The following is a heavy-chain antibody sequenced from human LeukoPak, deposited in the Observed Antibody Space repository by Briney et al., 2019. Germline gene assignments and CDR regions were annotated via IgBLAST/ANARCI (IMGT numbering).Heavy chain of an antibody. CDR1: GFTFSSYS. CDR3: ARVGVTDAFDI. D-gene: IGHD3-16*01. V-gene: IGHV3-21*01. J-gene: IGHJ3*02. CDR2: ISSSSSSYI. Sequence: PGGSLRLSCAASGFTFSSYSMNWVRQAPGKGLEWVSSISSSSSSYIYYADSVKGRFTISRDNAKNSLYLQMNSLRAEDTAVYYCARVGVTDAFDIWGQGTMVTVSS.